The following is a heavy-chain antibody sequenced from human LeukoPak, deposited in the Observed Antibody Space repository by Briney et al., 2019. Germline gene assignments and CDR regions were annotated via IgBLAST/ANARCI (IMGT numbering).Heavy chain of an antibody. D-gene: IGHD2-2*01. CDR1: GDSISSGDYY. V-gene: IGHV4-61*02. CDR3: ARDREHIVLLPGAKRKTWYFDY. J-gene: IGHJ4*02. CDR2: ISSSGST. Sequence: SETLSLTCTVSGDSISSGDYYWSWIRQPAGKGLEWIGRISSSGSTNYNPSLKSRVTISVDTSKNQFSLKLSSVTAADTAVYYCARDREHIVLLPGAKRKTWYFDYWGQGTLVTVSS.